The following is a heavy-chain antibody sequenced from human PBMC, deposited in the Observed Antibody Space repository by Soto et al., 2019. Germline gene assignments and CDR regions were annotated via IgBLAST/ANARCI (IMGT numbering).Heavy chain of an antibody. D-gene: IGHD4-17*01. Sequence: GGSLRLSCAVSGFTFRSSPMSWVRRAPGKGLEWVSGINGGDDSEHYVDSVRGRFTIIRDNSKNLLLLQMNSLRDEDTAVYYCARRQLDDYGDYGGDYWGQGTLFTVSS. J-gene: IGHJ4*02. CDR3: ARRQLDDYGDYGGDY. CDR2: INGGDDSE. CDR1: GFTFRSSP. V-gene: IGHV3-23*01.